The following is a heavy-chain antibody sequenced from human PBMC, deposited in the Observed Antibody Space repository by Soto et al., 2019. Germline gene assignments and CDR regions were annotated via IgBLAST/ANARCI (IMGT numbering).Heavy chain of an antibody. J-gene: IGHJ6*02. CDR1: EFTFSRYA. V-gene: IGHV3-30*09. CDR2: ISYDGSNK. D-gene: IGHD4-17*01. CDR3: ATDGVTTVTPHYYFFYGKNV. Sequence: GGSLRLTCAAAEFTFSRYAMHWVRQAPGKGLEWLAVISYDGSNKYYADSVKGRFANSRDNSKNTLYLQMNSLRAEDSAVYYCATDGVTTVTPHYYFFYGKNVWGQGTTVTVSS.